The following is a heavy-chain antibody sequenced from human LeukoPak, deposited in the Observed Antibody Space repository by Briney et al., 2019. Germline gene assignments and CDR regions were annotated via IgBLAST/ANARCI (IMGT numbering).Heavy chain of an antibody. D-gene: IGHD1-26*01. CDR3: ARDRIVGALGWLDP. CDR1: GGTFSSYS. V-gene: IGHV1-69*13. J-gene: IGHJ5*02. CDR2: VAPLLATT. Sequence: SVKVSCKAPGGTFSSYSITWVRQPPGQGLEWMGGVAPLLATTNYTPKFRGRMTITADESTSTAYMELTSLRSDDTAVYYCARDRIVGALGWLDPWGQGPLVTVSS.